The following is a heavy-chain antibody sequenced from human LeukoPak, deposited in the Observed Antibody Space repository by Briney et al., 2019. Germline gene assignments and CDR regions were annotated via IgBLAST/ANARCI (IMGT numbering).Heavy chain of an antibody. V-gene: IGHV3-23*01. D-gene: IGHD6-19*01. CDR2: ISGNGGST. Sequence: GGSLRLSCAASGFTFISYAMSWVRQAPVKGLEWVSIISGNGGSTYYADSVKGRFTISRDNSKNTLYLQMNSLRAEDTAVYYCAVCHWHSSGCRNDYWGQGTLVTVSS. CDR1: GFTFISYA. CDR3: AVCHWHSSGCRNDY. J-gene: IGHJ4*02.